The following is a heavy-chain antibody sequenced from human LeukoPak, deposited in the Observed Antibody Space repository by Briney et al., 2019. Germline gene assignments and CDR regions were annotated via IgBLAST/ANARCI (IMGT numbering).Heavy chain of an antibody. J-gene: IGHJ4*02. CDR2: VHYTGIT. V-gene: IGHV4-59*08. CDR1: GDSMSTNY. CDR3: ARQRRPYGPLDY. D-gene: IGHD3-10*01. Sequence: PSETLSLTCTVSGDSMSTNYWSWIRQSPGKGLEWIAFVHYTGITHYNPTLRGRVAISMDTSKQQVSLRLSFVSDEDTAVYYCARQRRPYGPLDYWGQGTLVTVSS.